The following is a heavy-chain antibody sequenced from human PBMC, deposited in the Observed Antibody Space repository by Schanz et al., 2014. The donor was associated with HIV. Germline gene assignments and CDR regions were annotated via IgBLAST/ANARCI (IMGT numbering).Heavy chain of an antibody. CDR1: GGTFSYYP. CDR3: ARMGVTIFGGGMDV. Sequence: QVQLVQSGAEVKKPGSSVKVSCKASGGTFSYYPINWVRQAPGQGLEWMGGIIPIFGTANYAQKFQGRVTMTRNTSISTAYMELSSLISEDTAVYYCARMGVTIFGGGMDVWGQGTTVTVSS. CDR2: IIPIFGTA. J-gene: IGHJ6*02. V-gene: IGHV1-69*06. D-gene: IGHD3-3*01.